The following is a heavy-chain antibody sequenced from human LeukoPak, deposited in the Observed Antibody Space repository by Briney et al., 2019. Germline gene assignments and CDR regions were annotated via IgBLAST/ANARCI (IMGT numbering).Heavy chain of an antibody. V-gene: IGHV3-21*01. CDR2: ISRSSSYI. CDR1: GFTFSSYS. Sequence: PGGSLRLSCAASGFTFSSYSMNWVRQAPGKGLEWVSSISRSSSYIYYADSVKGRFTISRDNAKNSLYLQMNSLRAEDTAVYYCARDRYYYDSSGYGYWGQGTLVTVSS. CDR3: ARDRYYYDSSGYGY. J-gene: IGHJ4*02. D-gene: IGHD3-22*01.